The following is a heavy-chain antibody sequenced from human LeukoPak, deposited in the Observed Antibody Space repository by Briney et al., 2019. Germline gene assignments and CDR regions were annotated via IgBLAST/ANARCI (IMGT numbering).Heavy chain of an antibody. Sequence: GESLRLSCVASGFTFSSYGMHWVRQAPGKGLEWVAFIRYDGSNKYYADSVKGRFTISRDNSKNTLYLQMNSLRAEDTAVYYCARGHVGYSYGFDYWGQGALVTVSS. D-gene: IGHD5-18*01. CDR2: IRYDGSNK. V-gene: IGHV3-30*02. J-gene: IGHJ4*02. CDR1: GFTFSSYG. CDR3: ARGHVGYSYGFDY.